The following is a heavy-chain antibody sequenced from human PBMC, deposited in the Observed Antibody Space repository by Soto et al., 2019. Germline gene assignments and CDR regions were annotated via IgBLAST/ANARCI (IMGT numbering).Heavy chain of an antibody. J-gene: IGHJ6*02. Sequence: QLQLQESGPGLVKPSETLSLTCTVSGGSISSSSYYWGWIRQPPGKGLEWIGSIYYSRSTYYYPSLKSRVTISVDTSKNQFSLKLSSVTAADTAVYYCRYYYYYYCMDVWGQGTTVTVSS. CDR1: GGSISSSSYY. CDR3: RYYYYYYCMDV. CDR2: IYYSRST. V-gene: IGHV4-39*01.